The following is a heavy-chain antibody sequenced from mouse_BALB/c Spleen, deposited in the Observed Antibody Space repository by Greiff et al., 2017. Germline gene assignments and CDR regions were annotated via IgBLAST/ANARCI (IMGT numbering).Heavy chain of an antibody. V-gene: IGHV6-6*02. J-gene: IGHJ1*01. CDR1: GFTFSNYW. CDR3: TGTEGYFDV. D-gene: IGHD4-1*01. Sequence: DVQLVESGGGLVQPGGSMKLSCVASGFTFSNYWMNWVRQSPEKGLEWVAEIRLKSNNYATHYAESVKGRFTISRDDSKSSVYLQMNNLRAEDTGIYYCTGTEGYFDVWGAGTTVTVSS. CDR2: IRLKSNNYAT.